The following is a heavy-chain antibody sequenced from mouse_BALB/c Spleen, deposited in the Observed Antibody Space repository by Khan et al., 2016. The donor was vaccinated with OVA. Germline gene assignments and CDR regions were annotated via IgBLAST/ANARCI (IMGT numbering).Heavy chain of an antibody. V-gene: IGHV1-4*01. D-gene: IGHD2-4*01. CDR1: GYTFTGYS. Sequence: QVQLQQSGAELARPGASVKMSCKASGYTFTGYSMHWIKQRPGQGLEWIGYISPSNAYTNYNQTFKDKATLTADKSSSTAYMQLCSLTSEDSAVYYCAREFQYSVIRGAVDYWNQGTSVPVS. CDR3: AREFQYSVIRGAVDY. J-gene: IGHJ4*01. CDR2: ISPSNAYT.